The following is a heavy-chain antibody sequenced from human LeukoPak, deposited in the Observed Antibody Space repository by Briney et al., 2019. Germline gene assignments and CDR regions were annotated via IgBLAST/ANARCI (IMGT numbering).Heavy chain of an antibody. CDR1: GFTFSSYA. D-gene: IGHD2-8*01. CDR2: ISGSGGST. CDR3: AKGSLAILYPAKGDYYYGMDV. V-gene: IGHV3-23*01. J-gene: IGHJ6*02. Sequence: GGSLRLSCAASGFTFSSYAMSWVRQAPGKGLEWVSAISGSGGSTYYADSVKGRFTISRDNSKNTLYLQMNSLRAEDTAVYYCAKGSLAILYPAKGDYYYGMDVWGQGTTVTVSS.